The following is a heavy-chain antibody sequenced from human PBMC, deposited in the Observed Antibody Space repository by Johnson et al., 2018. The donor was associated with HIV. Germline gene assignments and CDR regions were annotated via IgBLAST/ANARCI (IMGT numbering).Heavy chain of an antibody. V-gene: IGHV3-23*04. CDR1: GFTFSSYA. Sequence: VQLVESGGGLVQPGGSLRLSCAASGFTFSSYAMSWVRQAPGKGLEWVSVISGRGGSTYYADSVKGLFTISRDNSKNTLSLQMSSLRAEDTAVYFCAKAKYTGTYLDTFDIWGQGTVVTVSS. J-gene: IGHJ3*02. CDR2: ISGRGGST. CDR3: AKAKYTGTYLDTFDI. D-gene: IGHD1/OR15-1a*01.